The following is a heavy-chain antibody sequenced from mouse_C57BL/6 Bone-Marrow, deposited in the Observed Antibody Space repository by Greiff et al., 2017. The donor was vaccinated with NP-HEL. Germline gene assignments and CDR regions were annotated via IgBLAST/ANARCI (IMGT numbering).Heavy chain of an antibody. Sequence: VQLQQPGAELVRPGSSVKLSCKASGYTFTSYWMDWVKQRPGQGLEWIGNIYPSDSETHYNQKFKDKATLTVDKSSSTAYMQLSSLTSEDSAVYYCARRDYGSTPYSAMDYWGQGTSVTVSS. CDR1: GYTFTSYW. D-gene: IGHD1-1*01. J-gene: IGHJ4*01. CDR3: ARRDYGSTPYSAMDY. V-gene: IGHV1-61*01. CDR2: IYPSDSET.